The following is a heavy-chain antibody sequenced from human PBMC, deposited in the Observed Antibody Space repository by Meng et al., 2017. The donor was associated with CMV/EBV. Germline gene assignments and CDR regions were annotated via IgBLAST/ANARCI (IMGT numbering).Heavy chain of an antibody. V-gene: IGHV1-2*02. Sequence: ASVKVSCKASGYTFTGYYMHWVRQAPGQGLEWMGWINPNSGGTNYAQKFQGRVTMTRDTSISTAYMELSRLGSDDTAVYYCARGGIAVAVTYDYWGQGTLVTVSS. D-gene: IGHD6-19*01. CDR3: ARGGIAVAVTYDY. J-gene: IGHJ4*02. CDR1: GYTFTGYY. CDR2: INPNSGGT.